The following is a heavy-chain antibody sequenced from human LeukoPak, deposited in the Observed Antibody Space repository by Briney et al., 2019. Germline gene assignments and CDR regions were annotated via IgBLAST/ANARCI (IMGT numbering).Heavy chain of an antibody. CDR2: IKQDGSEK. CDR1: GFTFSSYW. V-gene: IGHV3-7*01. D-gene: IGHD3-9*01. J-gene: IGHJ3*02. CDR3: ARATGYRHDDCDI. Sequence: PGGSLRLSCAASGFTFSSYWMSWVRQAPGKGLEWVANIKQDGSEKYYVDSVKGRFTISRDNAKNSLYLQMNSLRAEDTAVYYCARATGYRHDDCDIWGQGTMLTVSS.